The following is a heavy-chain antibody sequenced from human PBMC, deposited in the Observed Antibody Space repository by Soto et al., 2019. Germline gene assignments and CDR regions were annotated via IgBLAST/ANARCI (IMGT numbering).Heavy chain of an antibody. CDR1: GGSFSGYY. J-gene: IGHJ4*02. CDR3: ARGQAGNYYGSGLGY. CDR2: INHSGST. Sequence: QVQLQQWGAGLLKPSETLSLTCAVYGGSFSGYYWSWIRQPPGKGLEWIGEINHSGSTNYNPSLKSRVTISVDTSKNQFSLKLSSVTAAVTAVYYSARGQAGNYYGSGLGYWGQGTLFTVSS. V-gene: IGHV4-34*01. D-gene: IGHD3-10*01.